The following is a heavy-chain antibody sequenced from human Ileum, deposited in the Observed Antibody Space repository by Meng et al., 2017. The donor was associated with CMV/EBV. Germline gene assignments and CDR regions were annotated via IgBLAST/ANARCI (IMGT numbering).Heavy chain of an antibody. Sequence: QMQLQASGPGLGKPSETLSLTCIVSGDSISGYHWTWIRKPAGKGLAWIGRLRTSGTTDHNPSLKSRVTLSIDTSKNQFSLKLNSVTAADTAVYYCERAGARGVPVDMWGQGTLVTVSS. CDR1: GDSISGYH. D-gene: IGHD3-10*01. CDR3: ERAGARGVPVDM. CDR2: LRTSGTT. V-gene: IGHV4-4*07. J-gene: IGHJ4*02.